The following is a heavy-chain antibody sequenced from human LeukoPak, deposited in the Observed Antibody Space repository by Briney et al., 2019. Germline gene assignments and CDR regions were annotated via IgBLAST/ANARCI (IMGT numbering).Heavy chain of an antibody. J-gene: IGHJ4*02. CDR3: ARGPQGKSGSPPYYFDY. CDR1: GFTVSGNY. Sequence: PGGSLRLSCAASGFTVSGNYMNWVRQAPGKGLEWVSVIYSGGSTYYTDSVKGGFTISRDNSKNTLYLQMNNLRVEDTAVYYCARGPQGKSGSPPYYFDYWGQGTLVTVSS. D-gene: IGHD1-26*01. V-gene: IGHV3-66*01. CDR2: IYSGGST.